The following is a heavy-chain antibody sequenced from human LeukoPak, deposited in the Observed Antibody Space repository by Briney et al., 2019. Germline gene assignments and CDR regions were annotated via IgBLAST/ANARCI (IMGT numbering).Heavy chain of an antibody. Sequence: SETLSLTCTVSGGSISSYYWSWIRQPPGKGLEWIGYIYYSGSTNYNPSLKSRVTISVDTFKNQFSLKLSSVTAADTAVYYCARDYSGSHDYWGQGTLVTVSS. D-gene: IGHD1-26*01. V-gene: IGHV4-59*01. CDR2: IYYSGST. CDR1: GGSISSYY. J-gene: IGHJ4*02. CDR3: ARDYSGSHDY.